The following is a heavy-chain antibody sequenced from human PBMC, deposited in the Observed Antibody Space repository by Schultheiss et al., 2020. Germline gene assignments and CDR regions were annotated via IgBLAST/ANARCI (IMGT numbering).Heavy chain of an antibody. CDR2: IYYSGST. CDR1: GGSISSYY. CDR3: AREYIAAAAVDY. V-gene: IGHV4-59*12. D-gene: IGHD6-13*01. J-gene: IGHJ4*02. Sequence: SETLSLTCTVSGGSISSYYWSWIRQPPGKGLEWIGYIYYSGSTNYNPSLKSRVTISVDTSKNQFSLKLSSVTAVDTAVYYCAREYIAAAAVDYWGQGTLVTVSS.